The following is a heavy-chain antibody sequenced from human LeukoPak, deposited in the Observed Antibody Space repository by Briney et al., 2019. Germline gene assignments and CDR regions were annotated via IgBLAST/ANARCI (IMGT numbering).Heavy chain of an antibody. CDR3: AKVSWGYYDSIHYFDY. D-gene: IGHD3-22*01. CDR1: GFTFSSYA. CDR2: ISGSGGST. V-gene: IGHV3-23*01. J-gene: IGHJ4*02. Sequence: PGGSLRLSCAASGFTFSSYAMSWVRQAPGKGLEWVSAISGSGGSTYYADSVKGRFTISRDNSKNTLYLQMNSLGAEDTAVYYCAKVSWGYYDSIHYFDYWGQGTLVTVSS.